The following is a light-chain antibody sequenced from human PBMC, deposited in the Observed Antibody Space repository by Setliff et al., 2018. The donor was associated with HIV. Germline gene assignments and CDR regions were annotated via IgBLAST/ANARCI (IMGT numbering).Light chain of an antibody. Sequence: QSALTQPASVSGSPGQSVTISCTGTSSDIGSHYYVSWYQQHPGKAPKLVIYDVSNRPSGVSDRFSGSRSGNTASLTISGLQAEGEADYYCSSYSSNSTPYVFGSGTKGTVL. CDR1: SSDIGSHYY. J-gene: IGLJ1*01. V-gene: IGLV2-14*03. CDR3: SSYSSNSTPYV. CDR2: DVS.